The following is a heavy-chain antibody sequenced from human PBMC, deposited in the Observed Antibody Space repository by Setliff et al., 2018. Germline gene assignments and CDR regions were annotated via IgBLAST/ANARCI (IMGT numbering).Heavy chain of an antibody. CDR3: VKDMAGSYFDGRFDY. CDR1: GYTFTNYH. D-gene: IGHD1-26*01. CDR2: INCTGGSA. Sequence: ASVKVSCKASGYTFTNYHMHWVRQAPGQGLEWMGVINCTGGSATYAQKFQGRVTMTRDTSTSTAYMELNSLRVEDTALYYCVKDMAGSYFDGRFDYWGPGTLVTVSS. V-gene: IGHV1-46*01. J-gene: IGHJ4*02.